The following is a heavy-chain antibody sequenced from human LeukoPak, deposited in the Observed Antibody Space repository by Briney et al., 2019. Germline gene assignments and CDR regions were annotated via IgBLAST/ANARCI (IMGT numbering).Heavy chain of an antibody. CDR1: GFTFSSYG. V-gene: IGHV3-30*18. CDR3: AKDSYYDILTGDADY. J-gene: IGHJ4*02. D-gene: IGHD3-9*01. Sequence: GGSLRLSCAASGFTFSSYGMHWVRQAPGKGLEWVAVISYDGSNKYYADSVKGRFTISRDNSKNTLYLQMNSLRAEDTAVYYCAKDSYYDILTGDADYWGQGTLVTVSS. CDR2: ISYDGSNK.